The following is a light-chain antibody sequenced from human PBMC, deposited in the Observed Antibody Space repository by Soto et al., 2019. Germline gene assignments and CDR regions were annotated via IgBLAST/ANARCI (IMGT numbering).Light chain of an antibody. CDR3: SSYAGSNNFV. CDR1: SSDVGGYNY. CDR2: EVS. J-gene: IGLJ1*01. V-gene: IGLV2-8*01. Sequence: QSALTQPPSASESPGQSVTISCTGTSSDVGGYNYVSWYQQHPGKAPKLMIYEVSERPSGVPDRFSGSKSSNTASLTVSGLQAEDEADYYCSSYAGSNNFVLGNGTKVT.